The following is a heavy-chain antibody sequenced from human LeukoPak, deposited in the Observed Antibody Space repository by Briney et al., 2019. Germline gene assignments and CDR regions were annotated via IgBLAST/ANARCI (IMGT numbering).Heavy chain of an antibody. CDR3: ARLGATHKLVDY. V-gene: IGHV1-18*01. D-gene: IGHD1-26*01. CDR1: GYTFSNYG. J-gene: IGHJ4*02. Sequence: GASVKVSCKTSGYTFSNYGISWVRQAPGQGLEWMGWISAYNGNTNYAQKLQGRVTMTTDTSTSTAYMELRSLRSDDTAVYYCARLGATHKLVDYWGQGTLVTVSS. CDR2: ISAYNGNT.